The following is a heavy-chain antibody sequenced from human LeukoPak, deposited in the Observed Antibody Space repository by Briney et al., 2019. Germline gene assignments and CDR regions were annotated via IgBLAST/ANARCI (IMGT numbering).Heavy chain of an antibody. V-gene: IGHV4-34*01. CDR1: GGSFSGYY. D-gene: IGHD6-13*01. J-gene: IGHJ4*02. CDR3: ARVASSSWYYFDY. Sequence: SETPSLTCAVYGGSFSGYYWSWIRQPPGKGLEWIGEINHSGSTNYNPSLRSRVTISVDTSKNQFSLKLSSVTAADTAVYYCARVASSSWYYFDYWGQGTLVTVSS. CDR2: INHSGST.